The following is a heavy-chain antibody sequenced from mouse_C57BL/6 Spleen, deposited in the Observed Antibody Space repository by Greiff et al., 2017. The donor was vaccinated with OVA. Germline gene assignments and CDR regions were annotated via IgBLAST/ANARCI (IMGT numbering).Heavy chain of an antibody. CDR1: GFTFSSYA. J-gene: IGHJ4*01. CDR2: ISSGGDYI. CDR3: TRAPYGNHAMDY. V-gene: IGHV5-9-1*02. D-gene: IGHD2-1*01. Sequence: EVKVVESGEGLVKPGGSLKLSCAASGFTFSSYAMSWVRQTPEKRLEWVAYISSGGDYIYYADTVKGRFPLSRDNARNTLYLQMSSLKSEDTAMYYCTRAPYGNHAMDYWGQGTSVTVSS.